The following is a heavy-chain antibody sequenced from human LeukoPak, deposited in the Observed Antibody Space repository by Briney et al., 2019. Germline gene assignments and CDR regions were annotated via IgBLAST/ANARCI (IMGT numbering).Heavy chain of an antibody. CDR1: GFTFSIYS. V-gene: IGHV3-21*01. Sequence: PGGSLTLSCAVSGFTFSIYSMNWVRHAPGKGLEWVSYIRSSTTYMYYADSLKGRFTSSSENAKNSLYLQMNSLRAEDTAVYYCARDREVVTPYYFDCGGEGTLVTVSS. CDR3: ARDREVVTPYYFDC. CDR2: IRSSTTYM. D-gene: IGHD4-23*01. J-gene: IGHJ4*02.